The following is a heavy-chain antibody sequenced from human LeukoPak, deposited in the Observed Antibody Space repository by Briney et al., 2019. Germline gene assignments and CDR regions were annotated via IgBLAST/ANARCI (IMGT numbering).Heavy chain of an antibody. D-gene: IGHD3-10*01. J-gene: IGHJ4*02. V-gene: IGHV3-30*02. CDR2: IRYDGSNK. Sequence: SCKAFGYTFTSNYMHWVRQAPGKGLEWVAFIRYDGSNKYYADSVKGRFTISRDNSKNTLYLQMNSLRAEDTAVYYCAKESRYYYGSGSYRPLDYWGQGTLVTVSS. CDR3: AKESRYYYGSGSYRPLDY. CDR1: GYTFTSNY.